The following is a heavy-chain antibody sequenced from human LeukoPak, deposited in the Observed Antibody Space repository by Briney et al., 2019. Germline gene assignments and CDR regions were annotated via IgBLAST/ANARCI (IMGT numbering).Heavy chain of an antibody. CDR1: GFTFSYYG. Sequence: GGSLRLSCEASGFTFSYYGIHWVRQAPGKGLEWVAIFWSNGRDKYYSDSVRGRFTVSRDNSKNTLYLQMDSLRAEDTAVYYCVRDADTNSRYSRFDYWGQGTLVTVSS. V-gene: IGHV3-33*01. CDR2: FWSNGRDK. D-gene: IGHD2-8*01. J-gene: IGHJ4*02. CDR3: VRDADTNSRYSRFDY.